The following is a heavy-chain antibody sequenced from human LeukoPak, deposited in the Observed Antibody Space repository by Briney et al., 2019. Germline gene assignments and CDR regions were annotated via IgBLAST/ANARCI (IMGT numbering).Heavy chain of an antibody. J-gene: IGHJ4*02. CDR3: ARGGYSFDY. V-gene: IGHV4-61*01. D-gene: IGHD3-22*01. Sequence: SQTLSLTCIVSGGSISSGSYYWSWIRQPPGKGLEWIGYIYYSGSTNYNPSLKSRVAISVDTSKNQFSLKLRSVTAADTALYYCARGGYSFDYWGQGTLVTVSS. CDR2: IYYSGST. CDR1: GGSISSGSYY.